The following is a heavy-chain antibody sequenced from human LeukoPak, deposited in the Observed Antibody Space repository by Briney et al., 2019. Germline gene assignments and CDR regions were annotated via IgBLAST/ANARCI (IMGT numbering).Heavy chain of an antibody. CDR3: ATVSGYSCPY. CDR2: ISGRGGST. J-gene: IGHJ4*02. Sequence: GRSLRLSCAASGFTFSSYAMSWVRQAPGKGLEWVSVISGRGGSTDYADSVKGRFTISRDNSKNTLYLQMNSLTAEDTAFYYCATVSGYSCPYWGQGTLVSVSS. D-gene: IGHD6-13*01. CDR1: GFTFSSYA. V-gene: IGHV3-23*01.